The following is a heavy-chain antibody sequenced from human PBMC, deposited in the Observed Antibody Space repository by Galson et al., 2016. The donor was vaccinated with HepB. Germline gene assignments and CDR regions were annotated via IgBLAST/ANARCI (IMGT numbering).Heavy chain of an antibody. J-gene: IGHJ4*02. CDR2: IYWNDEE. V-gene: IGHV2-5*01. CDR1: GFSLSSIGVG. Sequence: PALVKPTQTLTLTCTFSGFSLSSIGVGVGWLRQPPGKALEWLALIYWNDEERYSPSLRSRPTITKDTSRNQVVLTMTNMDPVDTAIYYWLHEGYCDGGSCPRDSWGQGTLVSVSS. D-gene: IGHD2-15*01. CDR3: LHEGYCDGGSCPRDS.